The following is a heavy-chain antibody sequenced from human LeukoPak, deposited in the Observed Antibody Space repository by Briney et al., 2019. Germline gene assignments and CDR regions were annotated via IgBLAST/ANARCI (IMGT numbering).Heavy chain of an antibody. V-gene: IGHV3-30*03. CDR3: ARRPVAAEYFQH. J-gene: IGHJ1*01. CDR2: ISYDESKI. Sequence: GGSLRLSCTGSGFSFTNYAMHWVRQAPGEGLEWVAVISYDESKIHYADSVKGRFTISRDLSTNTLYLQMNSLTTEDTAMYFCARRPVAAEYFQHWGQGTLVTVSS. D-gene: IGHD6-25*01. CDR1: GFSFTNYA.